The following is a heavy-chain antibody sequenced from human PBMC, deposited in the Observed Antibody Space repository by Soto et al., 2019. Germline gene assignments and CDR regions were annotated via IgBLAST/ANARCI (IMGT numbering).Heavy chain of an antibody. CDR3: ARRVMGSTWYFDF. CDR2: IFYRGNT. Sequence: QLQLQESGPGQVKPSETLSLTCSVSGGSISGSLFYWGWVRQPPGKGLEWIGNIFYRGNTYYSPSRKSRVTVSVDTSKNQFSLKLTSVTAADTSVYYCARRVMGSTWYFDFWGQGTLVTVSS. J-gene: IGHJ4*02. CDR1: GGSISGSLFY. V-gene: IGHV4-39*01. D-gene: IGHD6-13*01.